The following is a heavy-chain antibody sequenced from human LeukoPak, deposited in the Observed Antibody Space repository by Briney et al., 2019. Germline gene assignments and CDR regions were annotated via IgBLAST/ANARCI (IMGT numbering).Heavy chain of an antibody. CDR1: GYTFTDYY. V-gene: IGHV1-69-2*01. CDR2: VDPEDGET. Sequence: ASVKISCKVSGYTFTDYYMHWVQQAPGKGLEWMGLVDPEDGETIYAEKLQGRVTITADTSTDTAYMELSSLRSEDTAVYYCVRECSSTSCPFDYWGQGTLVTVSS. CDR3: VRECSSTSCPFDY. D-gene: IGHD2-2*01. J-gene: IGHJ4*02.